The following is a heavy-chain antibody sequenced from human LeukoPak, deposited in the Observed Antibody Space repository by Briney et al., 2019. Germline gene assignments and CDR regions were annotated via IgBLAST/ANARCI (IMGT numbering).Heavy chain of an antibody. V-gene: IGHV1-24*01. J-gene: IGHJ6*04. Sequence: GASVKVSCKVSGYTLTELSMHWVGQAPGKGLEWMGGFDPEDGETIYAQKFQGRVTMTEDTSTDTAYMELSSLRSEDTAVYYCATDSSGGYYYGMDVWGKGTTVTVSS. CDR3: ATDSSGGYYYGMDV. D-gene: IGHD2-15*01. CDR2: FDPEDGET. CDR1: GYTLTELS.